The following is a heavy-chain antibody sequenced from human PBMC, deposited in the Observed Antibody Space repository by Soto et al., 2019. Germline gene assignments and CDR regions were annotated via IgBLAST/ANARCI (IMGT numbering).Heavy chain of an antibody. CDR3: ARDRLYGMDV. Sequence: QVQLQQWGARLLKPSETLSLTCAVYGGSFSGHFWTWIRQAPGKGLEWIGEINHSGGTNYNSSLKSRVSISIDTSKKQFSLILNSVTAADTAVYYCARDRLYGMDVWGQGTTVSVSS. CDR1: GGSFSGHF. V-gene: IGHV4-34*02. CDR2: INHSGGT. J-gene: IGHJ6*02.